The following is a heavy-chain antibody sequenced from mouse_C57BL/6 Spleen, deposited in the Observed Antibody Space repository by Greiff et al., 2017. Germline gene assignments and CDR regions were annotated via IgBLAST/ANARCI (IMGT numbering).Heavy chain of an antibody. Sequence: QVHVKQPGAELVKPGASVKLSCKASGYTFTSYWMQWVKQRPGQGLEWIGEIDPSDSYTNYNQKFKGKATLTVDTSSSTAYMQLSSLTSEDSAVYYCARRWVIYYYGSSYWYFDVWGTGTTVTVSS. D-gene: IGHD1-1*01. J-gene: IGHJ1*03. CDR1: GYTFTSYW. V-gene: IGHV1-50*01. CDR3: ARRWVIYYYGSSYWYFDV. CDR2: IDPSDSYT.